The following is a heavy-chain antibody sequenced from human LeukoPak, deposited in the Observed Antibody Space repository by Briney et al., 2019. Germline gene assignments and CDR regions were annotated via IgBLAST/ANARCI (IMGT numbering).Heavy chain of an antibody. J-gene: IGHJ6*02. CDR2: IWNDGSNK. CDR3: ARDTATSMRPWGMDV. V-gene: IGHV3-33*01. D-gene: IGHD2/OR15-2a*01. CDR1: GFTFNSYG. Sequence: GGSLRLSCAASGFTFNSYGMHWVRQAPGKGLEWVAIIWNDGSNKYYGDSVKGRFTVSRDNSKNTLYLQMNSLRVQDTAVYYCARDTATSMRPWGMDVWGQGTTVTVSS.